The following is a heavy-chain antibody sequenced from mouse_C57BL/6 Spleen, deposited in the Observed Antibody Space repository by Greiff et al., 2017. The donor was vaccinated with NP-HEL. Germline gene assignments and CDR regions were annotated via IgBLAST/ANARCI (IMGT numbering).Heavy chain of an antibody. D-gene: IGHD1-1*01. CDR1: GYTFTDYE. CDR2: IDPETGGT. V-gene: IGHV1-15*01. J-gene: IGHJ2*01. Sequence: QVQLQQSGAELVRPGASVTLSCKASGYTFTDYEMHWVKQTPVHGLEWIGAIDPETGGTAYNQKFKGKAILTADTSSSTAYMELRSLTSEDSAVYYCTIITTAAWGQGTTLTVSS. CDR3: TIITTAA.